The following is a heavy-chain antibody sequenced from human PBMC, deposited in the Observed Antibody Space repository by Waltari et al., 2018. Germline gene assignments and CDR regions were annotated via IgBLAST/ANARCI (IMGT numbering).Heavy chain of an antibody. CDR2: IIPILGTA. D-gene: IGHD2-8*01. V-gene: IGHV1-69*01. J-gene: IGHJ3*02. CDR1: GGTFSSYA. Sequence: QVQLVQSGAEVKKPGSSVKVSCKASGGTFSSYAISWVRQAPGQGLEWMGGIIPILGTANYAQKFQGRVTITADESTSTAYMELSSLRSEDTAVYYCAGGWGRQDIVLMVYARGAFDIWGQGTMVTVSS. CDR3: AGGWGRQDIVLMVYARGAFDI.